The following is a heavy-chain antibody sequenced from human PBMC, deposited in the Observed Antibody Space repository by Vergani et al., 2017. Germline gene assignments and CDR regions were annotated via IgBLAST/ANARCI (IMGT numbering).Heavy chain of an antibody. CDR1: GYKFPGYY. Sequence: QVQLVQSGAEVKKPGSSVKVSCRASGYKFPGYYIHWVRQAPGQGLQWMGWVNPNSGGANIAQDFKGRVTMTSDQPSTTAYLELRSLRPDDTAVYFCAGQLGATTRGNFFYGLEIWGQGTTVTVS. D-gene: IGHD3-10*01. J-gene: IGHJ6*02. CDR2: VNPNSGGA. CDR3: AGQLGATTRGNFFYGLEI. V-gene: IGHV1-2*02.